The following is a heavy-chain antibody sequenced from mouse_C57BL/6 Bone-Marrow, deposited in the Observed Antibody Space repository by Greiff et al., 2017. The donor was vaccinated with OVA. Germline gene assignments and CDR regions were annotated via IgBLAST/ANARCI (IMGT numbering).Heavy chain of an antibody. CDR1: GFNIKDDY. V-gene: IGHV14-4*01. CDR3: ARSAY. J-gene: IGHJ3*01. CDR2: IDPENYDT. Sequence: VQLQQSGAELVRPGASVKLSCTVSGFNIKDDYIHWVKQRPEQGLEWIGWIDPENYDTDYASKFKGKATLTADTSSNTAYMQLSSLTSEDSAVYYCARSAYWGQGTLVTVSA.